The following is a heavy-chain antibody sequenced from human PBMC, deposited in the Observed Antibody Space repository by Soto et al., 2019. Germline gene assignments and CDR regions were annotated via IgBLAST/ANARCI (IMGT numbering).Heavy chain of an antibody. V-gene: IGHV3-30*03. Sequence: GGSLRLSCAASGFTFSSYGMHWVRQAPGKGLERVGVISYDGSNKYYADSVKGRFTISRDNSQNTLYLQMNSLRAEDTAFYYCARDRDGYNSHFDYWGQGTLVTVSS. D-gene: IGHD5-12*01. J-gene: IGHJ4*02. CDR2: ISYDGSNK. CDR1: GFTFSSYG. CDR3: ARDRDGYNSHFDY.